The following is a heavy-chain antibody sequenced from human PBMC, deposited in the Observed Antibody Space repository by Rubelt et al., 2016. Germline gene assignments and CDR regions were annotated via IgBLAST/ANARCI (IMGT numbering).Heavy chain of an antibody. J-gene: IGHJ4*02. D-gene: IGHD3-9*01. V-gene: IGHV3-66*01. CDR3: ARERLGRFFDY. Sequence: EVQLVESGGGLVQPGGSLRLSCAASGFTVSSNYMSWVRQAPGKGLEWVSVIYSGGSTYYADSVKGRFTISRDNSKNTLYLQMNSLRAEDTAVYYCARERLGRFFDYWGQGTLVTVSS. CDR1: GFTVSSNY. CDR2: IYSGGST.